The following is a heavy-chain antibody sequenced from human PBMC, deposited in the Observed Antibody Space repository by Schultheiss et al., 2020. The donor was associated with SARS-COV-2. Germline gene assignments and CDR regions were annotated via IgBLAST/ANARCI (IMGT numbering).Heavy chain of an antibody. Sequence: GESLKISCAASGFTFSSYGMHWVRQAPGKGLEWVAVIWYDGSNKYYADSVKGRFTISRDYSKNTLFLQMNSLRAEDTAVYYCARDQWSGYFGLYYGMDVWGQGTMVTVSS. CDR1: GFTFSSYG. CDR3: ARDQWSGYFGLYYGMDV. CDR2: IWYDGSNK. V-gene: IGHV3-33*01. J-gene: IGHJ6*02. D-gene: IGHD3-3*01.